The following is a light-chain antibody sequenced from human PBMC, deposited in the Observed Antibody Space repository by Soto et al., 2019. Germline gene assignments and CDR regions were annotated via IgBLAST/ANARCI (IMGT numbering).Light chain of an antibody. V-gene: IGLV2-14*01. Sequence: QSVLTQPASVSGSPGQSITISCTGTSSDVGGYNYVSWYHQHPGTAPKLMIYDVSNRPSGVSNRFSGSKSGNTASLTISGLQAEDDADYYCSSYTSSSTLVFGGGTQLTVL. CDR1: SSDVGGYNY. CDR3: SSYTSSSTLV. J-gene: IGLJ2*01. CDR2: DVS.